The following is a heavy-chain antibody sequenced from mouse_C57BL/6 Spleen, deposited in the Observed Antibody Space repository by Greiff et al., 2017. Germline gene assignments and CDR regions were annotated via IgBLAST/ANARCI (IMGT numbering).Heavy chain of an antibody. CDR1: GFSLTSYG. D-gene: IGHD1-1*01. J-gene: IGHJ4*01. CDR2: IWSDGST. V-gene: IGHV2-6-1*01. Sequence: QVQLKQSGPGLVAPSQSLSITCTVSGFSLTSYGVHWVRQPPGKGLEWLVVIWSDGSTTYNSALKSRLSISKDNSKSQVFLKMNSLQTDDTAMYYCARHESSFYAMDYWGQGTSVTVSS. CDR3: ARHESSFYAMDY.